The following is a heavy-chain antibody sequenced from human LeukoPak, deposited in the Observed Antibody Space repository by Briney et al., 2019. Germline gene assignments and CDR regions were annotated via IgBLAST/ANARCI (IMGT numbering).Heavy chain of an antibody. CDR3: ATGCVGSPNCQTTGYDH. CDR2: ISDSGRNT. CDR1: GFTFSIHA. D-gene: IGHD2-2*01. V-gene: IGHV3-23*01. Sequence: GGSLRLSWAASGFTFSIHAMNWVRQAPGQGLEWVSGISDSGRNTYYSDSVKGRFTISRDNSESTVYLQMNSLTAEDTAQYYCATGCVGSPNCQTTGYDHWGQGTLVTVSS. J-gene: IGHJ4*02.